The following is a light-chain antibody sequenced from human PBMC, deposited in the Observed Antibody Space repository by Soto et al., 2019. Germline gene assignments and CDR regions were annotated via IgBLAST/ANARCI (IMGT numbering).Light chain of an antibody. J-gene: IGKJ1*01. CDR1: QSVTASY. CDR3: LQYGIPLWT. Sequence: EIALTQSPGTLSLSPGERATLSCRASQSVTASYLAWYQQKPGQAPRLLIYAASIGATGIPDRFSGSGSGTDFTLTISRLEPEDFAVYYCLQYGIPLWTFGQGTKVEIK. V-gene: IGKV3-20*01. CDR2: AAS.